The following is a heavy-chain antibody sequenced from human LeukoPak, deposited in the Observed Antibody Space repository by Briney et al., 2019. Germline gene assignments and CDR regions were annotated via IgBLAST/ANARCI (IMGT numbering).Heavy chain of an antibody. V-gene: IGHV3-21*01. Sequence: GGSLRLSCAASGFTFSSYSMNWVRQAPGKGLEWVSSISSSSSYIYYADSVKGRFTISRDNAKNSLYLQMNSLRAEDTAVYYCARTRHIVVVTAIQYYFDYWGQGTLVTVSS. CDR3: ARTRHIVVVTAIQYYFDY. CDR2: ISSSSSYI. D-gene: IGHD2-21*02. J-gene: IGHJ4*02. CDR1: GFTFSSYS.